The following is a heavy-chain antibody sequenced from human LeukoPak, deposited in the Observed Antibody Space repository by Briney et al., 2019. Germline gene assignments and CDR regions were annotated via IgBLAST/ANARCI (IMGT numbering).Heavy chain of an antibody. D-gene: IGHD3/OR15-3a*01. J-gene: IGHJ6*03. V-gene: IGHV1-69*05. CDR3: ASNPPISFGRPVYYYYMDV. CDR1: GGTFSSYA. Sequence: GASVKVSCKASGGTFSSYAISWVRQAPGQGLEWMGGIIPIFGTANYAQKFQGRVTITTDESTSTAYMELSSLRSEDTAVYYCASNPPISFGRPVYYYYMDVWGEGTTVTVSS. CDR2: IIPIFGTA.